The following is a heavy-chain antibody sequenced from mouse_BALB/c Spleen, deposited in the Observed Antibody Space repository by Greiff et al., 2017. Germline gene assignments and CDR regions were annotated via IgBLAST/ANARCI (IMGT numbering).Heavy chain of an antibody. CDR1: GFSLTGYG. CDR3: AREEGYDYYAMDY. CDR2: IWGDGST. J-gene: IGHJ4*01. Sequence: VQLVESGPGLVAPSQSLSITCTVSGFSLTGYGVNWVRQPPGKGLEWLGMIWGDGSTDYNSALKSRLSISKDNSKSQVFLKMNSLQTDDTARYYCAREEGYDYYAMDYWGQGTSVTVSS. V-gene: IGHV2-6-7*01. D-gene: IGHD2-2*01.